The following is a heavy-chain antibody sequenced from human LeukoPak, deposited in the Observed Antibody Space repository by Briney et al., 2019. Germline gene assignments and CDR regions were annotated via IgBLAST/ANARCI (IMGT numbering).Heavy chain of an antibody. CDR1: GVSISSYY. V-gene: IGHV4-59*01. J-gene: IGHJ4*02. CDR2: IYYSGST. Sequence: SETLSLTCTVSGVSISSYYWSWIRQPPGKGLEWIGYIYYSGSTNYNPSLKSRVTISVDTSKNQFSLKLSSVTAADTAVYYCARATLWDSSGYYYPNFDYWGQGTLVTVSS. CDR3: ARATLWDSSGYYYPNFDY. D-gene: IGHD3-22*01.